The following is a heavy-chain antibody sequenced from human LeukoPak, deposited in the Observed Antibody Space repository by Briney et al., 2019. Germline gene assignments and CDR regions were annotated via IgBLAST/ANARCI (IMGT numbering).Heavy chain of an antibody. CDR1: GFTFSSYW. V-gene: IGHV3-74*01. CDR3: ARGITIFGVVDDAFDI. J-gene: IGHJ3*02. CDR2: FDSDGSST. Sequence: GGSLRLSCAASGFTFSSYWMHWVRQAPGKGLVWVPRFDSDGSSTTYAGSVKGRFTISRDNAKSTLYLQMNSLRAEDTAVYYCARGITIFGVVDDAFDIWGQGTMVTVSS. D-gene: IGHD3-3*01.